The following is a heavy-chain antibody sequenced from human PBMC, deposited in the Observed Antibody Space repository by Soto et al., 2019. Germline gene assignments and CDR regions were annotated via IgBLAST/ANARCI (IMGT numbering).Heavy chain of an antibody. V-gene: IGHV4-31*02. D-gene: IGHD5-18*01. CDR3: ARDRTAMVTAFDI. CDR2: IYYSGST. CDR1: GGSSISGGYY. J-gene: IGHJ3*02. Sequence: SETLSVTWTVSGGSSISGGYYWSWIRQHPGKGLEWIGYIYYSGSTYYNPSLKSRVTISVDTSKNQFSLKLSSVTAADTAVYYCARDRTAMVTAFDIWGQGTMVTVS.